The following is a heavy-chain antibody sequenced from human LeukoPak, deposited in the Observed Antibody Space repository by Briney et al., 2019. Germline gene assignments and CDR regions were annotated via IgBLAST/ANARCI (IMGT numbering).Heavy chain of an antibody. D-gene: IGHD2-8*01. CDR1: GGSFSGYY. J-gene: IGHJ4*02. V-gene: IGHV4-34*01. CDR3: ARHEWRSPFDY. Sequence: SETLSLTCAVYGGSFSGYYWSWIRQPPGKGLEWIGEINHSGSTNYNPSLKSRVTISVDTSKNQFSLKLSSVTAADTAVYYCARHEWRSPFDYWGQGTLVTVSS. CDR2: INHSGST.